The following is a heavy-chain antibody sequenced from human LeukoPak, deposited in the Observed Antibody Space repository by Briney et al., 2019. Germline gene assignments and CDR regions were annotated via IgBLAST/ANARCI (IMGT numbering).Heavy chain of an antibody. CDR1: GGSISTYY. Sequence: TSETLSLTCTVSGGSISTYYGNWIRQAPGKGLEWIGYIYYSGSTNYDPSLKSRVTISVDTSKNQFSLKLSSVTAADTAVYYCAREEGYCSGSSCYEFDYWGQGTLVTVSS. CDR2: IYYSGST. CDR3: AREEGYCSGSSCYEFDY. J-gene: IGHJ4*02. V-gene: IGHV4-59*01. D-gene: IGHD2-15*01.